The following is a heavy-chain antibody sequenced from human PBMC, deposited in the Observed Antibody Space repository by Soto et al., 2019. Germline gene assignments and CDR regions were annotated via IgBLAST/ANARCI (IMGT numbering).Heavy chain of an antibody. CDR2: IKSKTDGGTT. D-gene: IGHD5-12*01. Sequence: GGSLRLSCAASGFTFSNAWMNWVRQAPGKGLEWVGRIKSKTDGGTTDYAAPVKGRFTISRDDSKNTLYLQMNSLKTEDTAVYYCTQDSGYESYYYYGMDVWGQGTTVTVSS. CDR1: GFTFSNAW. J-gene: IGHJ6*02. CDR3: TQDSGYESYYYYGMDV. V-gene: IGHV3-15*07.